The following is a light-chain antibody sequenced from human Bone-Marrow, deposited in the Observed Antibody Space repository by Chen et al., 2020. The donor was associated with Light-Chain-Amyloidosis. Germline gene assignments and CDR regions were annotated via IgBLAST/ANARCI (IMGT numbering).Light chain of an antibody. J-gene: IGLJ1*01. Sequence: QFSLTQPASVSGSPGQSITLSCTGTSSDVGGANHVSWYQQHPAKAPKLMIYEVTNRPSWVPDRFSGSKSDNTASLTISGLQTEDEADYFCSSYTITNTLVFGSGTRVTVL. CDR1: SSDVGGANH. CDR3: SSYTITNTLV. V-gene: IGLV2-14*01. CDR2: EVT.